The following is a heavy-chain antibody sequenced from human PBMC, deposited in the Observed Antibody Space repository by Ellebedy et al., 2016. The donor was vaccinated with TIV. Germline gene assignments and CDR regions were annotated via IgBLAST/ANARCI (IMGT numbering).Heavy chain of an antibody. CDR2: ISSSSSTI. Sequence: GESLKISXAASGFTFSRYWMSWVRQAPGKGLEWVSYISSSSSTIYYADSVKGRFTISRDNAKNSLYLQMNSLRAEDTAVYYCARVSDYVWGSYYYGMDVWGQGTTVTVSS. J-gene: IGHJ6*02. D-gene: IGHD3-16*01. CDR1: GFTFSRYW. CDR3: ARVSDYVWGSYYYGMDV. V-gene: IGHV3-48*04.